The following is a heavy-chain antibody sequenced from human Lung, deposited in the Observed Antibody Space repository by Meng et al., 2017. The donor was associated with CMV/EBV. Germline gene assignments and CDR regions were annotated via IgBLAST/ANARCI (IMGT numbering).Heavy chain of an antibody. J-gene: IGHJ4*02. D-gene: IGHD2-15*01. Sequence: SCAASGFTVNSKFLTWVRLAPGKGLEWVSLIYSGGSAYYADSVKGRFTISRDNSKNTLYLQMNSLRTEDTAIYYCARDQRGGSGFDYWGQGTRVTVSS. CDR3: ARDQRGGSGFDY. V-gene: IGHV3-53*01. CDR1: GFTVNSKF. CDR2: IYSGGSA.